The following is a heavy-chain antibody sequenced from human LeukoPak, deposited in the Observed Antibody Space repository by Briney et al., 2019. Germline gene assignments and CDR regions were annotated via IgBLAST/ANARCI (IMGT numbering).Heavy chain of an antibody. V-gene: IGHV4-34*01. CDR1: GGSFSAYY. D-gene: IGHD5-24*01. J-gene: IGHJ4*02. CDR2: IKQSENT. CDR3: AREGLRNAYNPLGY. Sequence: SETLSLTCAVDGGSFSAYYWTWIRQPPGKGLEWIGEIKQSENTNYNPSLKSRVTISIDPSKNQISLKLNSVTAADTAVYFCAREGLRNAYNPLGYWGQGTLVTVSS.